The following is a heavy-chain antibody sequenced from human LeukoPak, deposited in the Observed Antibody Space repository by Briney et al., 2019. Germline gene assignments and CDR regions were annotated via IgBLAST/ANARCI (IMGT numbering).Heavy chain of an antibody. CDR2: IYHSGST. CDR3: ARIGNYESGSSIGMDV. CDR1: GGSISSGGYY. D-gene: IGHD3-10*01. Sequence: PSETLSLTCTVSGGSISSGGYYWSWIRQPPGKGLEWIEYIYHSGSTYYNPSLKSRVTISVDRSKNQFSLKLNSVTAADTAVYYCARIGNYESGSSIGMDVWGQGTTVTVSS. J-gene: IGHJ6*02. V-gene: IGHV4-30-2*01.